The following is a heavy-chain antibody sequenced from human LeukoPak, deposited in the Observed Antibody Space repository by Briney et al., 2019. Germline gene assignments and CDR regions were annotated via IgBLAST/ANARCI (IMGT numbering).Heavy chain of an antibody. J-gene: IGHJ3*02. CDR2: IFYSGNT. Sequence: SETLSLTCAVYGGSFSGYYWSWIRQPPGKGLEWIGYIFYSGNTNYNPSLKSRVAISVDTSKNQFSLNLSSVTAADTAVYYCARDPSYYDILTVYYRWGAFDIWGQGTMVTVSS. D-gene: IGHD3-9*01. V-gene: IGHV4-59*01. CDR1: GGSFSGYY. CDR3: ARDPSYYDILTVYYRWGAFDI.